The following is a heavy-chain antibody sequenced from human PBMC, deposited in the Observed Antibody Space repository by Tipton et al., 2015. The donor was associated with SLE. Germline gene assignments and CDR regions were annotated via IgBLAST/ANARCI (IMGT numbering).Heavy chain of an antibody. J-gene: IGHJ5*02. CDR3: ARDGASGSLPP. D-gene: IGHD1-26*01. V-gene: IGHV1-69*18. CDR1: GGTFSNYA. Sequence: QVQLVQSGAEVKKPGASVKVSCKASGGTFSNYAVNWVRQAPGQGLEWMGRIIPIIGTANYAQKFQGRVRITADESTSTAYMELSSLRSEDTAVYYCARDGASGSLPPWGQGTLVTVSS. CDR2: IIPIIGTA.